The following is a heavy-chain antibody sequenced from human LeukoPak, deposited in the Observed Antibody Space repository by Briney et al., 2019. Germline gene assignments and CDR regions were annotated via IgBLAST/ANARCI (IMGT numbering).Heavy chain of an antibody. D-gene: IGHD5-12*01. CDR1: GFTVSSNY. Sequence: GGSLRLSCAASGFTVSSNYMSWVRQAPGKGLEWVSVIYSGGSTYYADSVKGRFTISRDNSKNTLYLQMNSLRAEDTAVYYCARVDGGYVGQGRYYYYGMDVWGQGTTVTVSS. CDR3: ARVDGGYVGQGRYYYYGMDV. J-gene: IGHJ6*02. V-gene: IGHV3-53*01. CDR2: IYSGGST.